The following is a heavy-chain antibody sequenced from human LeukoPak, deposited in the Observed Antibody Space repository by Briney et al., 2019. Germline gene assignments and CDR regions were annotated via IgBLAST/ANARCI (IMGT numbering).Heavy chain of an antibody. CDR2: ISGSGGST. Sequence: GGSLRLSCAASGFTFSSYAMSWVRQAPGKGLEWVSAISGSGGSTYYADSVKGRFTIARDNAKNSLYLQMNSLRAEDTAVYYCARGRRKYYYGSGSYYTFPDYWGQGTLVTVSS. V-gene: IGHV3-23*01. CDR1: GFTFSSYA. D-gene: IGHD3-10*01. CDR3: ARGRRKYYYGSGSYYTFPDY. J-gene: IGHJ4*02.